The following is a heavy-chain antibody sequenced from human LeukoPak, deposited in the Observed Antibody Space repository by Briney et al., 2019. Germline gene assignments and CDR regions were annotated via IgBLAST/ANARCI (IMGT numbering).Heavy chain of an antibody. V-gene: IGHV4-34*01. J-gene: IGHJ6*03. CDR1: GGSFSGYY. CDR3: ARVASLAGASLSYMDV. CDR2: INHSGST. Sequence: SETLSLTCGVYGGSFSGYYWSWIRQPPGKGLEWIEEINHSGSTNYNPSLKSRLIIVGDNSNNQFSLTLSSVTAADTAVYYCARVASLAGASLSYMDVWGKGTSVTVSS. D-gene: IGHD6-19*01.